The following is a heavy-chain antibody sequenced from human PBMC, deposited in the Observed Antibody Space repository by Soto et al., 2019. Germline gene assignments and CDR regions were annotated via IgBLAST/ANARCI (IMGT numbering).Heavy chain of an antibody. D-gene: IGHD2-15*01. CDR1: GISISSGSYY. CDR2: IYHSGST. Sequence: PSETLSLTCTVSGISISSGSYYWSWIHQHPGKGLGWIGYIYHSGSTYYNPSLKSRATISLDTSKNQFSLKLSSVTSAATAVYYLARDYMAVVDWGQGTLVTVSS. CDR3: ARDYMAVVD. J-gene: IGHJ4*02. V-gene: IGHV4-31*03.